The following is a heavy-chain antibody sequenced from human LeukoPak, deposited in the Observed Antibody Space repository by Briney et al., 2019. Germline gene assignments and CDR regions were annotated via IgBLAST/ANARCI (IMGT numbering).Heavy chain of an antibody. J-gene: IGHJ4*02. Sequence: GGSLRLSCAASRLTFTYWMSWVRQAPGKGLEWVANIKQDGGEKYYVDSVKGRFTIFRDNAKKSLYLQMNSLRAEDTAVYYCANSFSDDFWSGHFWGQGTLVTVSS. CDR2: IKQDGGEK. D-gene: IGHD3-3*01. V-gene: IGHV3-7*01. CDR3: ANSFSDDFWSGHF. CDR1: RLTFTYW.